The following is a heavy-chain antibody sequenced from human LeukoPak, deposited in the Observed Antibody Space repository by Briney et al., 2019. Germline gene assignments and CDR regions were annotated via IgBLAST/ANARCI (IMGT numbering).Heavy chain of an antibody. CDR2: ISSGSSYI. V-gene: IGHV3-21*04. D-gene: IGHD5-18*01. J-gene: IGHJ4*02. CDR1: GFTFNSYN. CDR3: ARGYSYGGGG. Sequence: GGSLRLSCAASGFTFNSYNMNWVRQAPGKGLEWVSSISSGSSYIYYADSVKGRFTISRDNAKNSLYLQMNNLRAEDTAVYYCARGYSYGGGGWGQGTLVTVSS.